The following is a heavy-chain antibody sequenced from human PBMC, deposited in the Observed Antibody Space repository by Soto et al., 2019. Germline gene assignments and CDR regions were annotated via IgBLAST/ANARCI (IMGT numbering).Heavy chain of an antibody. Sequence: QVQLVQSGAEVKKPGASVKVSCKASGYTFTSYGISWVRQAPGQGLEWMGWISAYNGNTNYAQKLQGRVTMTTDTSTSTAYMEVRGMRSDDTAVYYCARDYGAGSYYKGRAFDSWGQGTMVTVSS. CDR2: ISAYNGNT. J-gene: IGHJ3*02. V-gene: IGHV1-18*01. CDR3: ARDYGAGSYYKGRAFDS. D-gene: IGHD3-10*01. CDR1: GYTFTSYG.